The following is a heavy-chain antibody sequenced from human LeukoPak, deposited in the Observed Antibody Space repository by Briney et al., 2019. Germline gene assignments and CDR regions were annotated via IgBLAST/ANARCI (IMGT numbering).Heavy chain of an antibody. CDR2: INPSGGT. V-gene: IGHV1-46*01. CDR3: SVGGEWELFRY. D-gene: IGHD1-26*01. J-gene: IGHJ4*02. Sequence: GASVKVSCKASEYTFTTYYMHWVRQARGQGLEWMGIINPSGGTTYAQKFQGRVTMTRDMSTSTVYMELSSLRSEDTAIYYCSVGGEWELFRYWGQGTLVTVSS. CDR1: EYTFTTYY.